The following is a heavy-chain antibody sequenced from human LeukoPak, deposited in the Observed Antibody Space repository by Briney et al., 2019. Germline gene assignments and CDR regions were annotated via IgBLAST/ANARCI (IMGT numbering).Heavy chain of an antibody. Sequence: SVKVSCKASGGTFSSYAISWVRQAPGQGLEWMGGIIPIFGTANYAQKFQGRVTITAGESTSTAYMELSSLRSEDTAVYYCARAVHYYYDSSGYRPYYFDYWGQGTLVTVSS. CDR2: IIPIFGTA. J-gene: IGHJ4*02. V-gene: IGHV1-69*13. D-gene: IGHD3-22*01. CDR1: GGTFSSYA. CDR3: ARAVHYYYDSSGYRPYYFDY.